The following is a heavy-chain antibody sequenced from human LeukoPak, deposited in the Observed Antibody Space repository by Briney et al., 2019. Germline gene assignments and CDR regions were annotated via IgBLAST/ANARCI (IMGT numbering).Heavy chain of an antibody. CDR1: GYTFTSYA. Sequence: ASVKVSCKASGYTFTSYAMNWVRQAPGQGLEWMGWINTNTGNPTYAQGFTGRFVFSLDTSVSTAYLQISSLKAEDTAVYYCARERIQLGTMIVVVIAPPDAFDIWGQGTMVTVSS. D-gene: IGHD3-22*01. J-gene: IGHJ3*02. CDR2: INTNTGNP. V-gene: IGHV7-4-1*02. CDR3: ARERIQLGTMIVVVIAPPDAFDI.